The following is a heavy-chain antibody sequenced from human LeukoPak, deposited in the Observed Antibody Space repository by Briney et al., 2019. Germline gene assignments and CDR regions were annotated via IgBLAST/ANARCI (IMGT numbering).Heavy chain of an antibody. Sequence: GESLKNPCKGSVYSFTSYWIGWVRQMPGKGLEWMGIIYPGDSDTRYSPSFQGQVTISADKSISTAYLQWSSLKASDTAMYYCARSSSWSRDYYYGMDVWGQGTTVTVSS. V-gene: IGHV5-51*01. CDR3: ARSSSWSRDYYYGMDV. J-gene: IGHJ6*02. D-gene: IGHD6-13*01. CDR2: IYPGDSDT. CDR1: VYSFTSYW.